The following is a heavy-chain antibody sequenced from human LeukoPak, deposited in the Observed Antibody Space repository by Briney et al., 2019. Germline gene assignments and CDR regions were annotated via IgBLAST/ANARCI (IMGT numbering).Heavy chain of an antibody. V-gene: IGHV4-38-2*01. CDR2: IYHSGST. J-gene: IGHJ4*02. CDR3: ARHRYGPFDY. Sequence: PSETLSLTCAVSGYSISSGYYWGGIRQPPGKGLEWIGSIYHSGSTYYNPSLKSRVTISVDTSKNQFSLKLSSVTAADMAVYYCARHRYGPFDYWGQGTLVTVSS. D-gene: IGHD3-9*01. CDR1: GYSISSGYY.